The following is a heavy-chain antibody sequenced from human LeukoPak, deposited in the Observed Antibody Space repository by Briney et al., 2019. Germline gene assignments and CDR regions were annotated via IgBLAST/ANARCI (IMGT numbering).Heavy chain of an antibody. CDR2: ISSSGSTI. D-gene: IGHD5-18*01. V-gene: IGHV3-48*04. Sequence: GGSLRLSCAASGFTFSSYAMSWVRQAPGKGLEWVSYISSSGSTIYYADSVKGRFTISRDNAKNSLYLQMNSLRAEDTAVYYCAREREYSYGFWWFDPWGQGTLVTVSS. CDR3: AREREYSYGFWWFDP. J-gene: IGHJ5*02. CDR1: GFTFSSYA.